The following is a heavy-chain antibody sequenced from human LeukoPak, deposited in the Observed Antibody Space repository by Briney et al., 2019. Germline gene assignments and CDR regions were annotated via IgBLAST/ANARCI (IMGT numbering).Heavy chain of an antibody. Sequence: GGSLRLSCAASGFTFSSYAMNWVRQAPGKGLEWVSTISGSGGDTYYADSVKGRFTISRDNSKNTLYLQMNSLRVEDTAVYYCAKRSSTSSGYFDLWGRGTLVTVSS. J-gene: IGHJ4*02. V-gene: IGHV3-23*01. CDR2: ISGSGGDT. CDR1: GFTFSSYA. D-gene: IGHD3-22*01. CDR3: AKRSSTSSGYFDL.